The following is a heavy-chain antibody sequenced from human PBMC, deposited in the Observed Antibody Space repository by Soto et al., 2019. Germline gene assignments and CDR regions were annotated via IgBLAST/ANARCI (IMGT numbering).Heavy chain of an antibody. J-gene: IGHJ5*02. CDR2: IYYNGST. Sequence: SETLSLTCTVSGGSISSYYWSWIRQPPGKGLEWIGYIYYNGSTNYNPSLKSRVTISVDTSKNQFSLKLSSVTAADTAVYYCARAPPYYYGSGSEYNWFDPWGQGTLVTVSS. CDR1: GGSISSYY. CDR3: ARAPPYYYGSGSEYNWFDP. V-gene: IGHV4-59*08. D-gene: IGHD3-10*01.